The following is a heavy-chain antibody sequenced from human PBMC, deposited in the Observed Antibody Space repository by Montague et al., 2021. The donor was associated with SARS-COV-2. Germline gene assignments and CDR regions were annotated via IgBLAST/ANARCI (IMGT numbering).Heavy chain of an antibody. CDR3: AREAAPQYCAGGSCYQPEDF. V-gene: IGHV3-21*01. D-gene: IGHD2-15*01. CDR2: IGSSSSYI. J-gene: IGHJ4*02. CDR1: GFTFSSFS. Sequence: SLRLSCAASGFTFSSFSMNWVRQAPGKGLEWVAIIGSSSSYIYYADSVXGRFTISRDNAKNSLYLQMNSLRGDDTAIYYCAREAAPQYCAGGSCYQPEDFWGQGTQVTVSS.